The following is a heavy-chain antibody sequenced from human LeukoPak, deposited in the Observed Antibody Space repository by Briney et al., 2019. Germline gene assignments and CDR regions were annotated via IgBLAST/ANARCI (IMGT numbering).Heavy chain of an antibody. V-gene: IGHV3-48*01. J-gene: IGHJ4*02. CDR2: ISSSSSTI. CDR1: GFTLSSYS. CDR3: AQAVVEPDVIAY. D-gene: IGHD2-2*01. Sequence: GGSLRLSCAASGFTLSSYSMNWVRQAPGKGLEWVSYISSSSSTIYYADSVKGRFTISRDNSKNTLYLQMNSLRAEDTAVYYCAQAVVEPDVIAYWGKGTLVTVSS.